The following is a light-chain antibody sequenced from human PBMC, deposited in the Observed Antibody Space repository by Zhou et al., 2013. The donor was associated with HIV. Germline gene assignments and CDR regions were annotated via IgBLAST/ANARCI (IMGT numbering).Light chain of an antibody. CDR1: QSLVHSDGNTY. CDR2: QVS. CDR3: VQGTHWPQYT. J-gene: IGKJ2*01. Sequence: DVVMTQSPLSLPVTLGQPASISCRSSQSLVHSDGNTYLNWFQQRPGQSPRRLIYQVSNRDSGVPDRFSGSGSGTDFTLKISRVEADDVGVYYCVQGTHWPQYTFGQGTKLEIK. V-gene: IGKV2-30*02.